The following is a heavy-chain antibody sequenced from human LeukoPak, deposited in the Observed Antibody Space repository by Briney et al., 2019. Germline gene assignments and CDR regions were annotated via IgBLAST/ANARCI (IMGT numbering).Heavy chain of an antibody. D-gene: IGHD5-12*01. CDR2: IYYSGST. CDR3: ARGRYSGYPNNYFDP. CDR1: GGSISSGGYY. V-gene: IGHV4-31*03. J-gene: IGHJ5*02. Sequence: PSQTLSLTCTVSGGSISSGGYYWSWIRQHPGKGLEGMGYIYYSGSTYYNPSLKSRLTISVDTSKNQFSLRLSSVTAADTAVYYCARGRYSGYPNNYFDPWGQGILVTVSS.